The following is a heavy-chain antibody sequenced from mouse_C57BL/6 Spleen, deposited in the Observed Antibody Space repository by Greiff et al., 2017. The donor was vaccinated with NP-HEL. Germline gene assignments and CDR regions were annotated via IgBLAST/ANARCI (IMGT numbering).Heavy chain of an antibody. CDR3: ARVKTVPGWYFDV. D-gene: IGHD1-1*01. CDR2: IDPETGGT. V-gene: IGHV1-15*01. Sequence: QVQLQQSGAELVRPGASVTLSCKASGYTFTDYEMHWVKQTPVHGLEWIGAIDPETGGTAYNQKFKGKAILTADKSSSTAYMQLRSLTSEDSAVYYCARVKTVPGWYFDVWGTGTTVTVSS. CDR1: GYTFTDYE. J-gene: IGHJ1*03.